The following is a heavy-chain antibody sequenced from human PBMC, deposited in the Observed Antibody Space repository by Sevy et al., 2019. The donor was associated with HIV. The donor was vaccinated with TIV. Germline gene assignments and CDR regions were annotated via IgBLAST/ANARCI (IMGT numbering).Heavy chain of an antibody. CDR1: GFTLSDYY. J-gene: IGHJ6*02. V-gene: IGHV3-11*01. Sequence: GGSLRLSCTASGFTLSDYYMSWIRQAPGKGLQWISYISGSDDSGGDDAIYYADSVKGRFTISRDNAKNSLYLQMSSPRADDTAVYYCARDHVKDGKGGDYYYHAMDVWGRGTTVTVSS. CDR2: ISGSDDSGGDDAI. CDR3: ARDHVKDGKGGDYYYHAMDV. D-gene: IGHD3-16*01.